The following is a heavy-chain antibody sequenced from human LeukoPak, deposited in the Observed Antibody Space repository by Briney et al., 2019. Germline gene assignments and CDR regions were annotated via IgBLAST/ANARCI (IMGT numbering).Heavy chain of an antibody. CDR3: ARHVRAAMPIRYYYYMDV. V-gene: IGHV4-34*01. CDR2: INHSGGT. D-gene: IGHD2-2*01. Sequence: PSETLSLTCAVYGGSFSGYYWSWIRQPPGKGLEWIGEINHSGGTNYNPSLKSRVTISVDTSKNQFSLKLSSVTATDTAVYYCARHVRAAMPIRYYYYMDVWGKGTTVTISS. J-gene: IGHJ6*03. CDR1: GGSFSGYY.